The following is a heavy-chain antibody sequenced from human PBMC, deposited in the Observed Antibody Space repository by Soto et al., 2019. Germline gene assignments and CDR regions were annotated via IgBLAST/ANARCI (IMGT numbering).Heavy chain of an antibody. D-gene: IGHD3-9*01. V-gene: IGHV3-7*05. J-gene: IGHJ4*02. CDR1: GFTFSIYW. CDR2: IKQDGSEK. CDR3: AREYLATMTG. Sequence: GGSLRLSCAASGFTFSIYWMSWVRQAPGKGLEWVANIKQDGSEKYYVDSVKGRFTISRDNAKNSLYLQMNSLRAEDTAVYYCAREYLATMTGWGQGTLVTVSS.